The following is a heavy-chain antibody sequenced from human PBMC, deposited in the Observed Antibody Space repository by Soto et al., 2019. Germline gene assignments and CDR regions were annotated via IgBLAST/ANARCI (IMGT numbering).Heavy chain of an antibody. CDR2: IFYSGTT. V-gene: IGHV4-31*03. CDR1: GGSISSGGYF. Sequence: TLSLTCTVSGGSISSGGYFWSWIRQPPGKGLEWIGNIFYSGTTYYNPSRKSRVTISVDTSKNQFSLKLSSVTAADTAVYFSARGVLYWGQGTLVTVSS. J-gene: IGHJ4*02. D-gene: IGHD1-1*01. CDR3: ARGVLY.